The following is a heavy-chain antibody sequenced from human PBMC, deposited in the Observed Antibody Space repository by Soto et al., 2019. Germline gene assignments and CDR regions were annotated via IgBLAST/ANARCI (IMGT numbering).Heavy chain of an antibody. CDR1: GGTFSSYA. J-gene: IGHJ4*02. CDR3: AIAGYSYGYRITLFDS. Sequence: ASVKVSCKASGGTFSSYAISWVRQAPGQGLEWMGGIIPIFGTANYAQKFQGRVTITADKSTSTAYMELSSLRSEDTAVYYCAIAGYSYGYRITLFDSSGQGTLVTVS. D-gene: IGHD5-18*01. V-gene: IGHV1-69*06. CDR2: IIPIFGTA.